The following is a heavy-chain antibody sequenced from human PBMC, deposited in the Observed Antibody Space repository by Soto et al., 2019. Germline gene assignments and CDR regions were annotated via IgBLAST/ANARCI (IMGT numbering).Heavy chain of an antibody. CDR1: GGSFSGYY. Sequence: PSETLSLTCAVYGGSFSGYYWSWIRQPPGKWLEWIGEINHSGSTNYNPSLKSRVTISVDTSKNQFSLKLSSVTAADTAVYYCARGDTAIAAAGTWYYYYGMDVWGQGXTVTVYS. CDR3: ARGDTAIAAAGTWYYYYGMDV. V-gene: IGHV4-34*01. J-gene: IGHJ6*02. CDR2: INHSGST. D-gene: IGHD6-13*01.